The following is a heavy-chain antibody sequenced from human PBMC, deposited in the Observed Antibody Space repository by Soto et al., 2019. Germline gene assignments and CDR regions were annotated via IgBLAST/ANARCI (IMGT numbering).Heavy chain of an antibody. CDR1: GYSFSIYW. Sequence: GESLKISCSGSGYSFSIYWIGWVRQMPGRGLEWMGTIHPGDSDTRYSPSFRGQVTISADKSISTAYLQWSSLKAPDTAIYYCARDRSNSLYYYYYGLDVWGQGTTVTVSS. V-gene: IGHV5-51*01. CDR3: ARDRSNSLYYYYYGLDV. CDR2: IHPGDSDT. D-gene: IGHD6-13*01. J-gene: IGHJ6*02.